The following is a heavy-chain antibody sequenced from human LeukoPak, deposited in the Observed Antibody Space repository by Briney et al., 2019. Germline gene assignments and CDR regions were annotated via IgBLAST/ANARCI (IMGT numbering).Heavy chain of an antibody. V-gene: IGHV3-7*01. Sequence: GGSLRLSCAASGFTFSNYWMSWVRQAPGKGLEWVANIKQDGSEKYYVDSVKGRFTISRDNAKNSLYLQMNSLRAEDTAVYYCARGRYSSGCDYWGQGTLVTVSS. CDR1: GFTFSNYW. CDR2: IKQDGSEK. D-gene: IGHD6-19*01. CDR3: ARGRYSSGCDY. J-gene: IGHJ4*02.